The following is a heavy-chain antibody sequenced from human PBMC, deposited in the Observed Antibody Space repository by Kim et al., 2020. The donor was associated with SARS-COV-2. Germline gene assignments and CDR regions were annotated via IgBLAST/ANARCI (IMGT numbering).Heavy chain of an antibody. J-gene: IGHJ4*02. CDR3: ARGLEGYSSGWYWDY. V-gene: IGHV4-59*09. D-gene: IGHD6-19*01. Sequence: PSLKSRVTISVDTSKNQFALKLSSVTAADTAVYYCARGLEGYSSGWYWDYWGQGTLVTVSS.